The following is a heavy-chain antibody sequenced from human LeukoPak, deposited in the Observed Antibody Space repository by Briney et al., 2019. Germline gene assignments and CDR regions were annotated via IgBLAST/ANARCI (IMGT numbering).Heavy chain of an antibody. CDR2: IYHSGST. D-gene: IGHD3-22*01. CDR1: GGSISSSNW. Sequence: SGTLSLTCAVSGGSISSSNWWIWVRQPPGKGLEWIGEIYHSGSTNYNPSLKSRVTISVDKSKNQFSLKLSSVTAADTAVYYCAKPPGDSSGFDAFDIWGQGTMVTVSS. CDR3: AKPPGDSSGFDAFDI. V-gene: IGHV4-4*02. J-gene: IGHJ3*02.